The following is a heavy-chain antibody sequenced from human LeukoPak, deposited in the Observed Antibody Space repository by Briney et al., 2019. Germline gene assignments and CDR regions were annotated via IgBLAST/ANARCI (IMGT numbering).Heavy chain of an antibody. D-gene: IGHD3-22*01. V-gene: IGHV3-23*01. Sequence: PGGSLRLSCAASGFTFNTYAMTWVRQAPGKGLEWVSSISNSGGSTYYADSVKGRFTISRDNSKNTLYLQMNSLRAEDTAVYYRVKGGSSGYRWFDPWGQGTLVTVSS. CDR2: ISNSGGST. CDR3: VKGGSSGYRWFDP. J-gene: IGHJ5*02. CDR1: GFTFNTYA.